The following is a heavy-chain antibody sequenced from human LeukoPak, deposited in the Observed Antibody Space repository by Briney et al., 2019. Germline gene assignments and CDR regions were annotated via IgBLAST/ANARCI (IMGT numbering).Heavy chain of an antibody. CDR1: GGSISSGGYY. V-gene: IGHV4-31*03. CDR2: IYDSGST. D-gene: IGHD3-10*01. J-gene: IGHJ3*02. CDR3: ARDLRFGSDAFDI. Sequence: SETLSLTCTVSGGSISSGGYYWSWIRQRPGKGLEWIGYIYDSGSTYYNPSLKSRVTISVDTSKNQFSLKLSSVTAADTAVYYCARDLRFGSDAFDIWGQGTMVTVSS.